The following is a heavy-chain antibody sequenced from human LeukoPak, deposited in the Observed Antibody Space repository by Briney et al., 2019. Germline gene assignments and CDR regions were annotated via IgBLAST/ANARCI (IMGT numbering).Heavy chain of an antibody. CDR1: EFAFKNYA. CDR3: AKTQWKVGATDYFDY. Sequence: PGGSLRLSCAASEFAFKNYAMTWVRQAPGKGLEWVSNINDNGGQRHYADSVKGRFTISRDNSKNTVFLQMDSLRAEDTAVYYCAKTQWKVGATDYFDYWGQGILVTVSS. V-gene: IGHV3-23*01. D-gene: IGHD1-26*01. CDR2: INDNGGQR. J-gene: IGHJ4*02.